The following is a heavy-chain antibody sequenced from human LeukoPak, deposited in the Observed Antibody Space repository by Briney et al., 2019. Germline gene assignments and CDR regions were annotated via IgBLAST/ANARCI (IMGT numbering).Heavy chain of an antibody. CDR3: ARPRYNWNSYFDD. CDR2: IYYGGST. V-gene: IGHV4-39*01. Sequence: SETLSLTCTVPRGSISSIGYYWGWIRQPPGKGLEWIGTIYYGGSTYYNPSLKSRVTISIGPAENQFSLKLTSVTAADTAVYYCARPRYNWNSYFDDWGQGTLVTVSS. J-gene: IGHJ4*02. D-gene: IGHD1-7*01. CDR1: RGSISSIGYY.